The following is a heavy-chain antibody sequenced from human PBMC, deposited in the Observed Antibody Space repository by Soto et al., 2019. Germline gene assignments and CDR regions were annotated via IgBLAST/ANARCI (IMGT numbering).Heavy chain of an antibody. V-gene: IGHV1-46*01. Sequence: GASVKVSCKASGYTFTSYYMNWVRQAPGQGLEWLGIINPSGGYTTYAQRFLGRVTMTSDTSTSTVHMELGSLTSEDTAVYYCAKLLGGYIYGNWFDPCGQRTLVPVSS. CDR2: INPSGGYT. J-gene: IGHJ5*02. CDR3: AKLLGGYIYGNWFDP. CDR1: GYTFTSYY. D-gene: IGHD5-18*01.